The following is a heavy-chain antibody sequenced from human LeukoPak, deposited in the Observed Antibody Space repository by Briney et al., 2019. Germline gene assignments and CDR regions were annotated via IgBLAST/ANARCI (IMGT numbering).Heavy chain of an antibody. J-gene: IGHJ4*02. CDR3: ARTYDFWSGYYEYYFDY. CDR2: INPNSGGT. V-gene: IGHV1-2*02. CDR1: GYTFTGYY. Sequence: ASVKVSCKASGYTFTGYYMHWVRQAPGQGLESRGWINPNSGGTNYAQKFQGRVTMTRDTSISTAYMELSRLRSDDTAVYYCARTYDFWSGYYEYYFDYWGQGTLVTVSS. D-gene: IGHD3-3*01.